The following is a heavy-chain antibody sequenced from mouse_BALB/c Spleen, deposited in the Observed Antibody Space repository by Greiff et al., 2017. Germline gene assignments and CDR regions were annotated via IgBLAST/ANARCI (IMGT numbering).Heavy chain of an antibody. V-gene: IGHV2-6-5*01. J-gene: IGHJ4*01. D-gene: IGHD2-14*01. CDR3: AKQPSYYRYDDAMDY. Sequence: VKLMESGPGLVAPSQSLSITCTVSGFSLTDYGVSWIRQPPGKGLEWLGVIWGGGSTYYNSALKSSLSISKDNSKSQVFLKMNSLQTDDTAMYYCAKQPSYYRYDDAMDYWGQGTSGTVSS. CDR1: GFSLTDYG. CDR2: IWGGGST.